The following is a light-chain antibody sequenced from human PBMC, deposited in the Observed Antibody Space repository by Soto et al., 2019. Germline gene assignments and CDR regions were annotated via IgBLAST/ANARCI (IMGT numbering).Light chain of an antibody. Sequence: DIVLTQSPATLSLSPGERATLSCRASQSVSSYLAWDQQKPGQAPRLLLYDASNRATGIPARFSGSGSGTDFTLTISSLEPEDFAVYYCQQRSNWPSTFGGGTKVEIK. V-gene: IGKV3-11*01. CDR2: DAS. CDR1: QSVSSY. CDR3: QQRSNWPST. J-gene: IGKJ4*01.